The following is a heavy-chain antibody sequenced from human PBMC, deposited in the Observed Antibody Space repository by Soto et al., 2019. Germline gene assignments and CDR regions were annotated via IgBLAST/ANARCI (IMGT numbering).Heavy chain of an antibody. D-gene: IGHD3-16*01. CDR1: GFTFDDYA. Sequence: GGSLRLSCAASGFTFDDYAMHWVRQAPGKGLEWVSGISWNSGSIGYADSVKGRFTISRDNAKNSLYLQMNSLRAEDTALYYCAKANHYDYIWAEFDYWGQGTLVTVSS. J-gene: IGHJ4*02. CDR3: AKANHYDYIWAEFDY. V-gene: IGHV3-9*01. CDR2: ISWNSGSI.